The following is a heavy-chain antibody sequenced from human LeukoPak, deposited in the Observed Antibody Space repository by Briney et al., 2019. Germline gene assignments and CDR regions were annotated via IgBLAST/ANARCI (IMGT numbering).Heavy chain of an antibody. CDR3: ARARVGRGYSYGPPRGFDC. V-gene: IGHV1-2*02. CDR1: GYIFTGYY. Sequence: ASVKVSCKASGYIFTGYYVHWVRQAPEQGREWMGWIDPNSGDTNYAQKFQGRVTMTRDTSISTAYMELSRLRSDDTAVYYCARARVGRGYSYGPPRGFDCWGQGTLVTVSS. J-gene: IGHJ4*02. D-gene: IGHD5-18*01. CDR2: IDPNSGDT.